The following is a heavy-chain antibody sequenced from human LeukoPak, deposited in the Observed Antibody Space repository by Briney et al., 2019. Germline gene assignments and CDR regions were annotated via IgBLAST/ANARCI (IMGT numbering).Heavy chain of an antibody. D-gene: IGHD4-11*01. V-gene: IGHV3-7*03. CDR1: GFTFSSYW. J-gene: IGHJ6*02. Sequence: GSLRLSCAASGFTFSSYWMSWVRQAPGKGLEWVANIKQDGSEKYYVDSVKGRFTISRDNSKNTLYFQMNSLRAEDTAVYYCTRDGSVRPYYYGMDVWGQGTTVTVSS. CDR2: IKQDGSEK. CDR3: TRDGSVRPYYYGMDV.